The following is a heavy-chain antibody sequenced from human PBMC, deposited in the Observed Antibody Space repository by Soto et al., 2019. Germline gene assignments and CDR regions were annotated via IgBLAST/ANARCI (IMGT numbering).Heavy chain of an antibody. Sequence: SETLSLTCAVSGSSISSGYYWGWIRQPAGKGLEWIGSIYHSGSTYYNPSLQSRVTISVDTSKNQFSLKLSSVTAADTAVYYCARDRGVGVVKYGMDVWGQGTTVTVSS. CDR3: ARDRGVGVVKYGMDV. CDR1: GSSISSGYY. D-gene: IGHD3-3*01. CDR2: IYHSGST. V-gene: IGHV4-38-2*02. J-gene: IGHJ6*02.